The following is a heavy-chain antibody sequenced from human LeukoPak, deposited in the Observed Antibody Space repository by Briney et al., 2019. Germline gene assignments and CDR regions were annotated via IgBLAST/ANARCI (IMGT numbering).Heavy chain of an antibody. Sequence: ASVKVSCKASGGTFSSYAFNWVRQAPGQGLEWMGWISAYNGNTNYAQKLQGRVTMTTDTSTSTAYMELRSLRSDDTAVYYCARGNYGSGLYYYYYGMDVWGQGTTVTVSS. D-gene: IGHD3-10*01. V-gene: IGHV1-18*01. J-gene: IGHJ6*02. CDR2: ISAYNGNT. CDR3: ARGNYGSGLYYYYYGMDV. CDR1: GGTFSSYA.